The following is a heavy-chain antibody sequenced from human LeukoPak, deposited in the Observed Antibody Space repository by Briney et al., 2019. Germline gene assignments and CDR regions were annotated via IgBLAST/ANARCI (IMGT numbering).Heavy chain of an antibody. CDR1: VYTFTTYG. J-gene: IGHJ4*02. CDR2: ISGYDGNT. V-gene: IGHV1-18*01. Sequence: GASVKVSCKASVYTFTTYGVSWVRQAPGQGLEWMGWISGYDGNTNYAQKLRGRVTMTTDTSTSTAYMDLRSLRSDDTALYYCARTVTTSSYYLDYWGRGTLVTVSS. D-gene: IGHD4-17*01. CDR3: ARTVTTSSYYLDY.